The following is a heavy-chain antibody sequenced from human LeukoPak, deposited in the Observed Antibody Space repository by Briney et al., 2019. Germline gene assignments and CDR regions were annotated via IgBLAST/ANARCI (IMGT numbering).Heavy chain of an antibody. CDR2: TNEYGSIT. J-gene: IGHJ4*02. D-gene: IGHD3-16*01. CDR1: GFSFRSYW. V-gene: IGHV3-74*01. Sequence: GGSLRLSCAASGFSFRSYWMHWVRQAPGEGLVWVSRTNEYGSITDYADSVKDGFPLSRDNGTSTMSLQMNSLITHDAACCIWGGDVAGSTILWGPGAPLTASS. CDR3: GGDVAGSTIL.